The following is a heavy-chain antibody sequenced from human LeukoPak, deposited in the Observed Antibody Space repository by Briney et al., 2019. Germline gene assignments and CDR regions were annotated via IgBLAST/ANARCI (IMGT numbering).Heavy chain of an antibody. Sequence: GESLKISCKGSGYSFTSYWIDWVRQMPGKGLEWMGIIYPGDSDTRYSPSFQGQVTISADKSISTAYLQWSSLKASDTAMYYCARGRGYCSGGSCYYFDYWGQGTLVTVSS. J-gene: IGHJ4*02. CDR3: ARGRGYCSGGSCYYFDY. CDR2: IYPGDSDT. D-gene: IGHD2-15*01. V-gene: IGHV5-51*01. CDR1: GYSFTSYW.